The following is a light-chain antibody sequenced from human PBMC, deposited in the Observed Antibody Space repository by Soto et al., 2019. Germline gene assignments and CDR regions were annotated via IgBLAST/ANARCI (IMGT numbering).Light chain of an antibody. Sequence: EIVMTQSPATLSVSPGERATLSSRASQSVSSNLAWYQQKPGQAPRLLIYGASTRATGIPARFSGSGSGTEFTLTISSLQSEDFAGYYCQQYNNWPPWTFGQGTKVEIK. CDR1: QSVSSN. CDR3: QQYNNWPPWT. V-gene: IGKV3-15*01. J-gene: IGKJ1*01. CDR2: GAS.